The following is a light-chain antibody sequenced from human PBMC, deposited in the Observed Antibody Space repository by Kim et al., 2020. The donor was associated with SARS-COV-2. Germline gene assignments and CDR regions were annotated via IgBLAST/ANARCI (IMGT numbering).Light chain of an antibody. V-gene: IGKV3-20*01. CDR2: GAS. CDR3: QQYGSSPLYT. CDR1: QSVSNSY. J-gene: IGKJ2*01. Sequence: EIVLTQSPGTLSLSPGEGATLSCRASQSVSNSYLTWYQQKPGQAPRLLIYGASNRATGIPDRFSGSGSGTDFTLTISRLEPEDFAVYYCQQYGSSPLYTFGQGTKLEI.